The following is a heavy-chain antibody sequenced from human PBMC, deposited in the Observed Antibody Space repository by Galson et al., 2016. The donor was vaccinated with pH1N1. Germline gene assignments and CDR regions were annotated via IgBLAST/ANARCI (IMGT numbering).Heavy chain of an antibody. CDR2: ISPIFGSI. J-gene: IGHJ6*02. Sequence: SVKVSCKASGGTFSNSAISWVRQAPGQGLEWMGGISPIFGSINYAQRFQGRVTVSADIFTKTAYMELSSLTYEDTAIYYCATAGPLVREILYYSYAMDVWGQGNPGHRLL. CDR3: ATAGPLVREILYYSYAMDV. CDR1: GGTFSNSA. V-gene: IGHV1-69*06. D-gene: IGHD3-10*01.